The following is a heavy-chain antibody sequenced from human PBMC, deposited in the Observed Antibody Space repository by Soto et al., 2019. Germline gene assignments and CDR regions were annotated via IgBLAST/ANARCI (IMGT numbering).Heavy chain of an antibody. D-gene: IGHD2-2*01. V-gene: IGHV4-4*08. CDR1: GSSISRYY. CDR2: MYNTGRT. J-gene: IGHJ6*02. Sequence: SETLSLTCTFSGSSISRYYWSWIRQPPGKGLEWIGYMYNTGRTYYNPSLNSRVTVSVDTSKNQFSLKVTSVTAADTAVYYCARLNGYCISSSCHGHYAMDVWGQGTTVTVSS. CDR3: ARLNGYCISSSCHGHYAMDV.